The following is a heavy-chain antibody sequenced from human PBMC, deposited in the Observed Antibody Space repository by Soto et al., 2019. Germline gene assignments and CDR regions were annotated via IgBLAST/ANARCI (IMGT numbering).Heavy chain of an antibody. D-gene: IGHD1-1*01. V-gene: IGHV1-69*01. CDR3: ASPDRLVEGYFDY. J-gene: IGHJ4*02. Sequence: QVQLVQSGAEVKKPGSSVKVSCKASGGTFSSYAISRVRQAPGHGLEWMGGIIPIFGTANYAQKLQGRVTITADECTSTAYMELSSLISEDTAVYYCASPDRLVEGYFDYCGQGTLVTVSS. CDR1: GGTFSSYA. CDR2: IIPIFGTA.